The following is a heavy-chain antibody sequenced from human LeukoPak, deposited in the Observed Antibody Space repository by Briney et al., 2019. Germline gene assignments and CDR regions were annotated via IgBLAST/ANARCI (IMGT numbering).Heavy chain of an antibody. V-gene: IGHV3-21*01. J-gene: IGHJ4*02. CDR1: GFTFSTYS. CDR2: ISSSSSYI. Sequence: GGSLRLSCAASGFTFSTYSMNWVRQAPGKGLEWVSSISSSSSYIYYADSVKGRFTISRDNAKNSLYLQMNSLRAEDTAVYYCARDLHTSGSIALDSWGQGILVIVSS. CDR3: ARDLHTSGSIALDS. D-gene: IGHD3-22*01.